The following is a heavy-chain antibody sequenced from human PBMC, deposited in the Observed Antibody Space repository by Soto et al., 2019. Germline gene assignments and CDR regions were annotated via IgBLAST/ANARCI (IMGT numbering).Heavy chain of an antibody. Sequence: EVQLVESGGGLVQPGGSLRLSCAASGFTFSTYWMNWVRQAPGKGLEWVANIKEDGSEAYYVDSVKGRFTISRDNAKNSLYLDMNSLGGEDTAVYYCARDWGAPGRGSALGYYYHFGMDVW. CDR3: ARDWGAPGRGSALGYYYHFGMDV. D-gene: IGHD3-16*01. J-gene: IGHJ6*01. V-gene: IGHV3-7*05. CDR2: IKEDGSEA. CDR1: GFTFSTYW.